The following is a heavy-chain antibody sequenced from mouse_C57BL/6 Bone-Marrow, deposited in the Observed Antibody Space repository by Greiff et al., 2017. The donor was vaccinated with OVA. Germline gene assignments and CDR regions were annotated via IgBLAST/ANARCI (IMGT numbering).Heavy chain of an antibody. J-gene: IGHJ3*01. CDR3: ARRTPLPEGFAY. CDR1: GYTFTSYT. CDR2: INPSSGYT. V-gene: IGHV1-4*01. Sequence: VMLQQSGAELARPGASVKMSCKASGYTFTSYTMHWVKQRPGQGLEWIGYINPSSGYTKYNQKFKDKATLTADKSSSTAYMQLSSLTSEDSAVYYCARRTPLPEGFAYWGQGTLVTVSA.